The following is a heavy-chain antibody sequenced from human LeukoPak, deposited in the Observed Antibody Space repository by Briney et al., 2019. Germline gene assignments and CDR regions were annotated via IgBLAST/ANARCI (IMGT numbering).Heavy chain of an antibody. J-gene: IGHJ6*02. CDR3: ARAKRETSTRPWTSGMDV. CDR1: GFTLSDYD. Sequence: GGSLRLSCAASGFTLSDYDIHWVRQAIGKGLDWVSGLGSAGDKYHAGSERGRFTISREDAENSVYLQMNGLRPEDTAIYYCARAKRETSTRPWTSGMDVWGQGTTVTVSS. CDR2: LGSAGDK. D-gene: IGHD3/OR15-3a*01. V-gene: IGHV3-13*01.